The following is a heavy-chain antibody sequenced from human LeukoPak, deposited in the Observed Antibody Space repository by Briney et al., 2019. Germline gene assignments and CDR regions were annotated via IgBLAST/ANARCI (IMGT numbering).Heavy chain of an antibody. CDR2: ISWNSGSI. CDR3: ATQPQWLNESY. Sequence: GGSLRLSCGASGFTFSTHGMSWVRQAPGKGLEWVSGISWNSGSIGYADSVKGRFTISRDNAKNSLYLQMNSLRAEDTALYYCATQPQWLNESYWGQGTLVTVSS. D-gene: IGHD6-19*01. CDR1: GFTFSTHG. J-gene: IGHJ4*02. V-gene: IGHV3-9*01.